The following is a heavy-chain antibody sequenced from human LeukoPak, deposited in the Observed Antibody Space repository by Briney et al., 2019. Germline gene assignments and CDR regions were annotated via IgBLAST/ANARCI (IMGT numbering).Heavy chain of an antibody. CDR2: ISSSGSTI. V-gene: IGHV3-48*03. D-gene: IGHD1-26*01. Sequence: GRSLRLSCAAAGFTFSSYEMNWVRQAPGKWLEWVSYISSSGSTIYYADSVKGRFTISRNTAKNSLYLQMNSLRAEHTAVHYCARAPKFRLVGVPKGPFDPWGQGSLVTVSS. CDR1: GFTFSSYE. J-gene: IGHJ5*02. CDR3: ARAPKFRLVGVPKGPFDP.